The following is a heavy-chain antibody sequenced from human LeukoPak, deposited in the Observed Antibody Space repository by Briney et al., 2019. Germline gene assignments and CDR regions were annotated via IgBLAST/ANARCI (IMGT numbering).Heavy chain of an antibody. Sequence: PGRSLRLSCAASGFTFSSYGMHWVRQAPGKGLEWVAVISYDGSNKYYADSVKGRFTIFRDNSKNTLYLQMNSLRAEDTAVYYCAKDYRRYCSSTSCQPFDYWGQGTLVTVSS. V-gene: IGHV3-30*18. CDR2: ISYDGSNK. D-gene: IGHD2-2*01. J-gene: IGHJ4*02. CDR3: AKDYRRYCSSTSCQPFDY. CDR1: GFTFSSYG.